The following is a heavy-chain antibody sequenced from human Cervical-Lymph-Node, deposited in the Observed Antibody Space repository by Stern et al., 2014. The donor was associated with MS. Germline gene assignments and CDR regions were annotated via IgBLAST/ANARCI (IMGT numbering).Heavy chain of an antibody. CDR2: ISYDGNHK. Sequence: QVPLGRSGGAVVPPGRSLRLSCAASGFTFSSYCMHWVRPAPCKGLERVTVISYDGNHKYYAASVKGRFTISRDNSKNTLHLQMNSVTPDDTAIYYCARDYEDTSMLFDHWGQGTLVTVSS. J-gene: IGHJ4*02. CDR1: GFTFSSYC. D-gene: IGHD2-8*01. CDR3: ARDYEDTSMLFDH. V-gene: IGHV3-30*03.